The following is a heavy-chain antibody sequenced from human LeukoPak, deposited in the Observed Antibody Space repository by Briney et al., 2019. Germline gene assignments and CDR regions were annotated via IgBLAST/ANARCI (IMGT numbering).Heavy chain of an antibody. CDR3: ARGNLIAARPDYYYYMDV. V-gene: IGHV3-64*01. CDR1: GFTFSSYA. J-gene: IGHJ6*03. D-gene: IGHD6-6*01. Sequence: PGGSLRLSCAASGFTFSSYAMHWVRQAPGKGLEYDSAISSNGGSTYYANSVKGRFTISRDNSKNTLYLQMGSLRAEDMAVYYCARGNLIAARPDYYYYMDVWGKGTTVTVSS. CDR2: ISSNGGST.